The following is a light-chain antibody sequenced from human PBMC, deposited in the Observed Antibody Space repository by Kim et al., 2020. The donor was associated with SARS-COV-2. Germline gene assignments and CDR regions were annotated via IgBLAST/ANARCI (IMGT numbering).Light chain of an antibody. Sequence: SSELTQDPAVSVALGQTIRITCQVDSLRNYYPSWYQQKPGQAPVLVIYGKNNRPSGIPDRFSGSISGTPASLTITGAQAEDEADYYCNSRDNSGNHYVFGTGTKVTVL. CDR3: NSRDNSGNHYV. J-gene: IGLJ1*01. V-gene: IGLV3-19*01. CDR2: GKN. CDR1: SLRNYY.